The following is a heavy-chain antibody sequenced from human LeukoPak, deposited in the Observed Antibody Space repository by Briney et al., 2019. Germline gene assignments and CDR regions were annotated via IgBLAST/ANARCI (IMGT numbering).Heavy chain of an antibody. Sequence: EASVKVSCKASGYTFTGYYMHWVRPAPGQGLEWMGWINPNSGGTNYAQKFQGRVTMTRDTSISTAYMELSRLRSDDTAVYYCARDQTIFGVVNGWFDPWGQGTLVTVSS. CDR1: GYTFTGYY. J-gene: IGHJ5*02. V-gene: IGHV1-2*02. CDR2: INPNSGGT. CDR3: ARDQTIFGVVNGWFDP. D-gene: IGHD3-3*01.